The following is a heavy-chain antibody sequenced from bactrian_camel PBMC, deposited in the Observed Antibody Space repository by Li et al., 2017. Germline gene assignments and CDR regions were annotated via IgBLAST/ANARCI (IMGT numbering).Heavy chain of an antibody. Sequence: VQLVESGGGSVQAGGSLRLSCAASGYTDNRPCMGWFRQAPGMEREGVATIHARHSDWWYADSVKGRFTISRNRAGNTVYIQMNNLKPEDSAMYYCAADRYGGSWNLGTLCVRTEQKHNYWGQGTQVTVS. J-gene: IGHJ4*01. V-gene: IGHV3S44*01. CDR1: GYTDNRPC. CDR2: IHARHSDW. CDR3: AADRYGGSWNLGTLCVRTEQKHNY. D-gene: IGHD6*01.